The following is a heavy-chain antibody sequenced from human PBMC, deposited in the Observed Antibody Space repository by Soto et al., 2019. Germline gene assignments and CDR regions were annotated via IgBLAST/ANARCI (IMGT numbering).Heavy chain of an antibody. D-gene: IGHD2-8*01. CDR1: GLTFSAYG. CDR2: ISYVGSKK. V-gene: IGHV3-30*18. J-gene: IGHJ3*02. Sequence: QARLVESGGGVVQPGRSLRLSCEASGLTFSAYGMHWVRQAPGKGLEWVATISYVGSKKYFGDSVKGRFTISRDNSKSTLYLEMNSLRTEDTAVYYCAKASHCNKGRCSLGLIGDRAFDIWGQGTMVTVSS. CDR3: AKASHCNKGRCSLGLIGDRAFDI.